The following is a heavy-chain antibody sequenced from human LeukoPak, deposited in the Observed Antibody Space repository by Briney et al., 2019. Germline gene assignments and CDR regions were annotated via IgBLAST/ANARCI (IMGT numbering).Heavy chain of an antibody. J-gene: IGHJ3*02. CDR3: ARDLRYSRFDI. Sequence: SETLSLTCTVSGGSISSYYWSWIRQPPGKGLEWIGYIYYSGSTNYNPSLKSRVTISVDTSKNQFSLKLSSVTAADTAVYYCARDLRYSRFDICGQGTMVTVSS. V-gene: IGHV4-59*01. CDR1: GGSISSYY. CDR2: IYYSGST. D-gene: IGHD6-13*01.